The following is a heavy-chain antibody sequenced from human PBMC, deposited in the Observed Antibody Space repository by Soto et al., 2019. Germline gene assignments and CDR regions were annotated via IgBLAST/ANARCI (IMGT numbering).Heavy chain of an antibody. CDR1: GYTFTNYA. Sequence: ASVKVSCKASGYTFTNYAVHWLRQAPGQALEWMGWLNAGNGDTKYSPTFQDRVTITRDTSASTAYMELSSLTSDDTAVYYCASGGSIGRRPGIDYWGQGTLVTVSS. CDR2: LNAGNGDT. D-gene: IGHD2-15*01. V-gene: IGHV1-3*01. J-gene: IGHJ4*02. CDR3: ASGGSIGRRPGIDY.